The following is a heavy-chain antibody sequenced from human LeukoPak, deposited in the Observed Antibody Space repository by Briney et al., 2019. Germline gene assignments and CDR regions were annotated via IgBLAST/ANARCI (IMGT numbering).Heavy chain of an antibody. CDR1: GGSISSYY. CDR3: ARGRHGFDY. V-gene: IGHV4-59*12. J-gene: IGHJ4*02. CDR2: IYYSWST. Sequence: PSETLSLTCTVSGGSISSYYWSWIRQPPGKGLEWIGYIYYSWSTNYNPSLKSRVTISGDTSKNQFSLKLSSVTAADTAVYYYARGRHGFDYWGQGTLVTVSS.